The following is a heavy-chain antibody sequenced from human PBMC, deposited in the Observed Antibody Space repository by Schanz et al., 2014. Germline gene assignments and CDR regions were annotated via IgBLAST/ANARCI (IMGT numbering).Heavy chain of an antibody. CDR1: GFTFGNFF. J-gene: IGHJ4*02. V-gene: IGHV3-7*01. CDR2: IKQDGIEK. D-gene: IGHD3-3*01. Sequence: EVQLVESGGGLVQPGGSLRLSCAASGFTFGNFFMSWVRQAPGKGLEWVANIKQDGIEKYYVDSVKGGFTISRDNAKNSLYLQMNSLTADDTAVYYCARDKGGYYPFDYWGRGTLVTVSS. CDR3: ARDKGGYYPFDY.